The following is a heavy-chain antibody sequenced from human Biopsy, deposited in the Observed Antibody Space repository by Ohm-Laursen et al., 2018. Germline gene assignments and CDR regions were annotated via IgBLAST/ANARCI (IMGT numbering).Heavy chain of an antibody. J-gene: IGHJ6*02. V-gene: IGHV4-59*01. CDR3: SRATNSTGWPYYDFYGIDV. Sequence: TLSLSCAVSGGSISSYYWTWIRQPPGKGLEWIGYIYNSGSTNYNPSLKRRVTISVDTSKNQFPLRMNSVTAADTTVYYCSRATNSTGWPYYDFYGIDVWGQGTTVTVSS. CDR1: GGSISSYY. D-gene: IGHD2/OR15-2a*01. CDR2: IYNSGST.